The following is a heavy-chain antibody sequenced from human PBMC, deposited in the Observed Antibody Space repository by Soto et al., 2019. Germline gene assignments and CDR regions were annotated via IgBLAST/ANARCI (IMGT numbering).Heavy chain of an antibody. D-gene: IGHD5-12*01. CDR2: IYHSGGT. CDR1: GGSISCGGYS. Sequence: SETLSLTCAVSGGSISCGGYSWNWIRQPPGKGLEYIGYIYHSGGTYYNPSLRSRVNISVDKSKNHFTLKLSSVTAADTAVYYCARGGYSGFHFMFDYWGQGTLVTVSS. J-gene: IGHJ4*02. CDR3: ARGGYSGFHFMFDY. V-gene: IGHV4-30-2*01.